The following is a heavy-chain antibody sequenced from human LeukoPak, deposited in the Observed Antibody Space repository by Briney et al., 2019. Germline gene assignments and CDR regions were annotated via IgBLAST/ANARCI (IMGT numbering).Heavy chain of an antibody. CDR3: ARGANYNWDS. V-gene: IGHV4-4*02. D-gene: IGHD1-20*01. CDR2: ISHSGST. Sequence: PSETLSLTCTVSGDSISSHKWSWCWVRQPPGKGLEWIGEISHSGSTSYNPSLKSRVTIAADMSKNQFSLSLTSVTAADTAVYYCARGANYNWDSWGQGTLVTVSS. CDR1: GDSISSHKW. J-gene: IGHJ4*02.